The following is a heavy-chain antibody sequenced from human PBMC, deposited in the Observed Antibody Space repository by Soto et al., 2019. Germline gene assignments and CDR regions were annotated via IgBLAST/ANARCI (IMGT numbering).Heavy chain of an antibody. V-gene: IGHV1-46*01. D-gene: IGHD2-2*01. Sequence: EASVKVSCKASGYTFTSYYMHWVRQAPGQGLEWMGIINPSGGSTSYAQKFQGRVTMTRDTSTSTVYMELSSLRSEDTAVYYCATDTEPSLLVPAATGSMDVWGQGTTVTVSS. J-gene: IGHJ6*02. CDR3: ATDTEPSLLVPAATGSMDV. CDR2: INPSGGST. CDR1: GYTFTSYY.